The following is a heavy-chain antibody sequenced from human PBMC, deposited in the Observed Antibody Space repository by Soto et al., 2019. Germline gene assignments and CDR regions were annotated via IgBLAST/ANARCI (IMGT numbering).Heavy chain of an antibody. CDR1: GYTFTSYG. Sequence: GASVKVSCKASGYTFTSYGISWVRQAPGQGLEWMGWISAYNGNTNYAQKLQGRVTMTTDTSTSTAYMELRSLRSDDTAVYYCARDIDYYGSGSYYSSAYWGQGTLVTVSS. CDR3: ARDIDYYGSGSYYSSAY. J-gene: IGHJ4*02. V-gene: IGHV1-18*01. CDR2: ISAYNGNT. D-gene: IGHD3-10*01.